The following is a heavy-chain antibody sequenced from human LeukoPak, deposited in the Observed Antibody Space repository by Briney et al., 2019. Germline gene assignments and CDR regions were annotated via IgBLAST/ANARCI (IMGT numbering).Heavy chain of an antibody. Sequence: PSGGSLRLSCAASGFIFSNYAMTWVRQAPGKGLEWVSAINGGGVSTYYADSVKGRFIISRDNSRNTLYLQMNSLRVEDTAIYYCAKNYGSGTFYDNWGQGTLVPVSS. J-gene: IGHJ4*02. CDR3: AKNYGSGTFYDN. V-gene: IGHV3-23*01. D-gene: IGHD3-10*01. CDR2: INGGGVST. CDR1: GFIFSNYA.